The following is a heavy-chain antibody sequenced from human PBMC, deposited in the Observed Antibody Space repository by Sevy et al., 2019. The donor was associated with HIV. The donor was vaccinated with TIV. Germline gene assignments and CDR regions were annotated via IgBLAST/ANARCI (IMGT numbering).Heavy chain of an antibody. CDR2: ISSSSSYI. Sequence: GGSLRLSCAGSGFTFNSHTMNWVCQAPGKGLEWVSSISSSSSYIYYGDSVKGRFTISRDNAKSSLFLQMNSLRAEDTAIYFCARVKDYGDYGAFDIWGQGTMVTVSS. D-gene: IGHD4-17*01. J-gene: IGHJ3*02. CDR1: GFTFNSHT. CDR3: ARVKDYGDYGAFDI. V-gene: IGHV3-21*01.